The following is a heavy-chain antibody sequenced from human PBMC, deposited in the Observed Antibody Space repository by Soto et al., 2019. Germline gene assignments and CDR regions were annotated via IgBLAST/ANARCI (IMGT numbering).Heavy chain of an antibody. CDR3: ARSWGYYFDY. CDR1: GGSISSSSYY. V-gene: IGHV4-61*05. J-gene: IGHJ4*02. Sequence: PSETLSLTCTVSGGSISSSSYYWGWIRQPPGKGLEWIGYIYYSGSTNYNPSLKSRVTISVDTSKNQFSLKLSSVTAADTAVYYCARSWGYYFDYWGQGTLVTSPQ. CDR2: IYYSGST. D-gene: IGHD3-16*01.